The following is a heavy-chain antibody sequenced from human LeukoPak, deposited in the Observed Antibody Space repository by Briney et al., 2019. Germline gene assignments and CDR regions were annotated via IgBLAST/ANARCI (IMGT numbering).Heavy chain of an antibody. CDR3: AKDGGYDSSGYYRHYFDY. CDR1: GFTFSSYA. D-gene: IGHD3-22*01. CDR2: ISGSGSST. V-gene: IGHV3-23*01. J-gene: IGHJ4*02. Sequence: GGSLRLSCAASGFTFSSYAMSWVRQAPGKGLEWVSAISGSGSSTYYADSVKGRFTISRDNSKNTLYLQMNSLRAEDTAVYYCAKDGGYDSSGYYRHYFDYWGQGTLVTVSS.